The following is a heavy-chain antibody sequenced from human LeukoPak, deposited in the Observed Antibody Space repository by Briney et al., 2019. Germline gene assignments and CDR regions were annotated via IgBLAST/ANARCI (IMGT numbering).Heavy chain of an antibody. J-gene: IGHJ5*02. CDR2: IYYSGST. D-gene: IGHD6-19*01. CDR1: GGSISNKY. Sequence: SETLSLTCTVSGGSISNKYWSWIRQPPGKGLEWIGYIYYSGSTNYNPSLKSRVTILVDTSKNQFSLKLSSVTAADTAVYFCARGQARLAWFDPWGQGTLVTVSS. CDR3: ARGQARLAWFDP. V-gene: IGHV4-59*01.